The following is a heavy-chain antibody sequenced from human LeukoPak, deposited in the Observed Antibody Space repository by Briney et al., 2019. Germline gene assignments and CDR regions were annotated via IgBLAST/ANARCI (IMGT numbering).Heavy chain of an antibody. V-gene: IGHV3-30-3*01. Sequence: PGGSLRLSCAASGFTFSSYSMHWVRQAPGKGLEWVAVVRYDGTNKYYADSVKGRFTISRDNSKNTLYLQMNSLRPEDTAVYYCARSLNDLLTGYDYWGQGTLVTVSS. D-gene: IGHD3-9*01. CDR1: GFTFSSYS. J-gene: IGHJ4*02. CDR2: VRYDGTNK. CDR3: ARSLNDLLTGYDY.